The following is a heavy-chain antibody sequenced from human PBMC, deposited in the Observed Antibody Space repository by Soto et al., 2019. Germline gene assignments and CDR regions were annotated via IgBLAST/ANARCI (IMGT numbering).Heavy chain of an antibody. V-gene: IGHV1-69*01. CDR1: GCTLRSHA. D-gene: IGHD4-4*01. J-gene: IGHJ6*02. Sequence: QVQLVQSGAEVKKPGSSVRVSCKASGCTLRSHAINWVRQALAKGLGWMGGIIPIFGSPNYAQKFQGRVTITADESSITAYMELSSLRSEDTAVYYCAGTVEIPYYHGMDVWGQGTTVTVSS. CDR2: IIPIFGSP. CDR3: AGTVEIPYYHGMDV.